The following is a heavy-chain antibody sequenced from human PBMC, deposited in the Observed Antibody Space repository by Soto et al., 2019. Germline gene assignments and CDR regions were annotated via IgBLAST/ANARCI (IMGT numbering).Heavy chain of an antibody. CDR2: INPKSGGT. CDR1: GYSFTDYH. CDR3: ARDDSTDCSNAVSSVFYNHDRHV. Sequence: KVSCKASGYSFTDYHIHWVRQAPGQGLEWLGRINPKSGGTSTAQKFQGWVTMTTDTSISTASMELKRLTSDETAIYYCARDDSTDCSNAVSSVFYNHDRHVWGQGTAVTVSS. V-gene: IGHV1-2*04. J-gene: IGHJ6*02. D-gene: IGHD2-8*01.